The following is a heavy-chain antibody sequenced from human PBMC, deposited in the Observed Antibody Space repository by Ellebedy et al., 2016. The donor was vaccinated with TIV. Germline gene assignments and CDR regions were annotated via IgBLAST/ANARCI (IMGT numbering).Heavy chain of an antibody. J-gene: IGHJ3*02. CDR1: GFSFRSYW. D-gene: IGHD4-17*01. V-gene: IGHV3-7*01. Sequence: GGSLRLSCATSGFSFRSYWMSWVRQAPGKGLEWVANIRQDGGDMYYVDSVKGRFPISRDNAKNSLYLLINNLSAEDTGAYYCATDGSYGDYRSPTHAFEIWGQGTLVTVSS. CDR2: IRQDGGDM. CDR3: ATDGSYGDYRSPTHAFEI.